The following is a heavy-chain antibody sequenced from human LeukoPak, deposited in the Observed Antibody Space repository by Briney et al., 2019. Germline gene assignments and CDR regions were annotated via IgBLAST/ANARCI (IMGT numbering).Heavy chain of an antibody. CDR1: GFTFSNYG. CDR3: AKGIPADY. V-gene: IGHV3-30*18. D-gene: IGHD2-2*01. CDR2: ISYDGSNK. Sequence: PGGSLRPSCAASGFTFSNYGMHWVRQAPGKGLEWVAIISYDGSNKYYADSVKGRFTISRDNSKNTLYLQMDSLRAEDTAIYYCAKGIPADYWGQGTLVTVSS. J-gene: IGHJ4*02.